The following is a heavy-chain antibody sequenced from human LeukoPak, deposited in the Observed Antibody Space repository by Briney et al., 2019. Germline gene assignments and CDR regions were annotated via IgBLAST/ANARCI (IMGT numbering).Heavy chain of an antibody. D-gene: IGHD3-16*02. CDR3: ARDVVGNSYTG. CDR2: LYSGGST. Sequence: GWALRLSFPACGFTYSHYHMNGLRQAAGKGLAGVSILYSGGSTSYADSVKGRFTISRDNTKNTLYLQMNSLRVEDTAVYYCARDVVGNSYTGWGQGTLVTVSS. J-gene: IGHJ4*02. CDR1: GFTYSHYH. V-gene: IGHV3-53*01.